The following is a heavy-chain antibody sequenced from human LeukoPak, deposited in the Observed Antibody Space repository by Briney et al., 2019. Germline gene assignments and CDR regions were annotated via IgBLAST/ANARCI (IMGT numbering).Heavy chain of an antibody. CDR1: GFTVSSNY. J-gene: IGHJ3*02. CDR3: ARDGYSSGWPFRTSHDDAFDI. V-gene: IGHV3-11*01. D-gene: IGHD6-19*01. CDR2: ISSSGSTI. Sequence: GGSLRLSCAASGFTVSSNYMSWIRQAPGKGLEWVSYISSSGSTIYYADSVKGRFTISRDNAKNSLYLQMNSLRAEDTAVYYCARDGYSSGWPFRTSHDDAFDIWGQGTMVTVSS.